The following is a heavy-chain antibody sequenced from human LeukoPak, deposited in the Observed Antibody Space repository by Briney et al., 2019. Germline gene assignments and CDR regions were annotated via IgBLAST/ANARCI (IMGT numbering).Heavy chain of an antibody. CDR3: ARQSRFGEFDY. CDR1: GFTFSSYA. Sequence: GGSLRLSCAASGFTFSSYAMHWVRQAPGKGLEWVAVISYDGSNKYYADSVKGRFTISRDNSKNTLYLQMNSLRAEDTAVYYCARQSRFGEFDYWGQGTLVTVSS. D-gene: IGHD3-10*01. CDR2: ISYDGSNK. J-gene: IGHJ4*02. V-gene: IGHV3-30*04.